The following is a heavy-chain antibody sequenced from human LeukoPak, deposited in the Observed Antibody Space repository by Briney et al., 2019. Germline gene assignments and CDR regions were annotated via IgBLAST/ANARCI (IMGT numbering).Heavy chain of an antibody. CDR1: GGSVSGYY. V-gene: IGHV4-34*01. Sequence: SETLSLTCAVYGGSVSGYYWSWIRQSPGKGLEWIGEIKHDGSTKYNSSLKSRVTISIDTSKNQFSLKLNSVTAADTAVYYCAKSNGYGLVDIWGQGTMVTVSS. CDR3: AKSNGYGLVDI. J-gene: IGHJ3*02. D-gene: IGHD3-10*01. CDR2: IKHDGST.